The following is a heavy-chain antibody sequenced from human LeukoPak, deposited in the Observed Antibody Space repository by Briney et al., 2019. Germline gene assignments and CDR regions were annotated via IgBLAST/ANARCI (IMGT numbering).Heavy chain of an antibody. D-gene: IGHD6-13*01. CDR3: ARVPAAGTGPDY. CDR2: INPNSGSS. V-gene: IGHV1-2*02. CDR1: GYTFSDYY. Sequence: GASVKVSCKASGYTFSDYYMHWVRLAPGQGLEWMGWINPNSGSSNFAQKFQGRVTMTRDTSISTAYMELSRLRSDDTAVYYCARVPAAGTGPDYWGQGTLVTVSS. J-gene: IGHJ4*02.